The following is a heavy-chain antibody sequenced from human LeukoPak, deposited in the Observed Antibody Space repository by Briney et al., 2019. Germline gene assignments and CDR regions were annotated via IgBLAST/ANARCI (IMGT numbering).Heavy chain of an antibody. V-gene: IGHV6-1*01. J-gene: IGHJ6*02. CDR1: GDSVSSNSAA. D-gene: IGHD3-10*01. CDR3: ARDRDTMVRGVPYNYYGMDV. Sequence: SQTLSLTFAISGDSVSSNSAAWNWIRQSPSRGLEWLGRTYYRSKWYNDYAVSVKSRITINPDTSKNQLSLQLNSVTPEDTAVYYCARDRDTMVRGVPYNYYGMDVWGQGTTVTVSS. CDR2: TYYRSKWYN.